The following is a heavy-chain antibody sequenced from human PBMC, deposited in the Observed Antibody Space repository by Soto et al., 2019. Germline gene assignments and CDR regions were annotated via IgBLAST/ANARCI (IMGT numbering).Heavy chain of an antibody. D-gene: IGHD5-12*01. V-gene: IGHV3-13*01. CDR3: AREISGYDKYYYYGMDV. Sequence: GGSLRLSCAASGFTFSSYDMHWVRQATGKGLEWVSAIGTAGDTYYPGSVKGRFTISRENAKNSLYLQMNSLRAEDTAVYYCAREISGYDKYYYYGMDVWGQGATVTVSS. J-gene: IGHJ6*02. CDR1: GFTFSSYD. CDR2: IGTAGDT.